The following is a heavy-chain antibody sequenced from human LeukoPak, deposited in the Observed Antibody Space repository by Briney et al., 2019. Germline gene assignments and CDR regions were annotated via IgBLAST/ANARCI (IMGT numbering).Heavy chain of an antibody. J-gene: IGHJ4*02. Sequence: EASVKVSCKASGGTFSSYAISWVRQAPGQGLEWMGGIIPIFGTANYAQKFQGRVTITADKSTSTAYMELSSLRSEDTAVYYCASSFIAVAGTDYWGQGTLVTVSS. CDR2: IIPIFGTA. D-gene: IGHD6-19*01. CDR1: GGTFSSYA. CDR3: ASSFIAVAGTDY. V-gene: IGHV1-69*06.